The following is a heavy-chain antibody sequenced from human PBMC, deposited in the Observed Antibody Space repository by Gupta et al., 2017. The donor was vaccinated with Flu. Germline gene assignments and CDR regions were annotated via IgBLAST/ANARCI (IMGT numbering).Heavy chain of an antibody. CDR2: IRSKANSYAT. Sequence: EVQLVESGGGLVQPGGSLTLSCAASGFTFSDSAMHWVRQASGKGLEWVARIRSKANSYATSYAASVKGRFTISRDDSKNTAYLQMNSLKTEDTALYYCTSSFTGGYWGQGILVTVSS. V-gene: IGHV3-73*01. CDR3: TSSFTGGY. D-gene: IGHD2-8*02. J-gene: IGHJ4*02. CDR1: GFTFSDSA.